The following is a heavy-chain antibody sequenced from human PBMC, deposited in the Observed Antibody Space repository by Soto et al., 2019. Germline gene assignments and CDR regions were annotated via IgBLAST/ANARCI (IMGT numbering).Heavy chain of an antibody. Sequence: PGGSLRLSCAASGFTFSTYSMNWVRQAPGKGLEWVSYISSSSSTIFYTDSVKGRFTVSRDNAKNSLYLQMNSLRAEDTAVYYCARASPPFDYWGQGTLVTVS. V-gene: IGHV3-48*01. CDR3: ARASPPFDY. CDR1: GFTFSTYS. J-gene: IGHJ4*02. CDR2: ISSSSSTI.